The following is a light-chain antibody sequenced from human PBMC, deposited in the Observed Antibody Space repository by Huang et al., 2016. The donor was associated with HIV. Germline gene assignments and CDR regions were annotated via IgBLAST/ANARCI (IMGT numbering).Light chain of an antibody. CDR3: QQSQSTPPT. J-gene: IGKJ1*01. CDR2: AAS. Sequence: DIQMTQSPSSLSATIGDSVTITCRASQSITYYLNWYQQKTGKAPRLLIYAASTLQTGVPSRFSGSGSGTEFTLTISSLQPDDFATYYCQQSQSTPPTFGQGTRVEIK. V-gene: IGKV1-39*01. CDR1: QSITYY.